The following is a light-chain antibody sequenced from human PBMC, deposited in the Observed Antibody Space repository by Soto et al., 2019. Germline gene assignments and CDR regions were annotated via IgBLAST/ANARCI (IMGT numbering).Light chain of an antibody. V-gene: IGLV2-8*01. Sequence: QSALTQPPSASGSPGQSVTISCTRTSSDVGAYNYVSWYQQHPGKVPKLMIYEVNKRPSGVPDRFSGSKSGNTASLTVSGLQAEDEADYYCSSYVGNNNLVFGGGTKLTVL. CDR3: SSYVGNNNLV. J-gene: IGLJ2*01. CDR1: SSDVGAYNY. CDR2: EVN.